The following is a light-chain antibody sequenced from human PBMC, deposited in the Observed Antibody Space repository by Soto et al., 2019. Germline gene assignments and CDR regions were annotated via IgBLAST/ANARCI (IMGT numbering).Light chain of an antibody. J-gene: IGLJ7*01. V-gene: IGLV1-36*01. Sequence: QSVLTQAPSVSEAPRQRVTISCSGSSSNIGNNGVNWYQQLPGKAPKLLIYYDDLKPSGVSDRFSGSKSGTSASLAISGLQSEDEADYYCAAWDDSLNAYVFGIGTQLTVL. CDR3: AAWDDSLNAYV. CDR1: SSNIGNNG. CDR2: YDD.